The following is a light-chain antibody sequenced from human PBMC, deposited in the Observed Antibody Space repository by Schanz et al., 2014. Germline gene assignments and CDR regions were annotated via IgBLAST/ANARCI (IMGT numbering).Light chain of an antibody. CDR3: SSYAGNNDFGV. J-gene: IGLJ2*01. CDR1: SSDVGGYNY. V-gene: IGLV2-11*01. CDR2: DVS. Sequence: QSALTQPRSVSGSPGQSVTISCTGTSSDVGGYNYVSWYQQHPGKAPKLMIYDVSNRPSGVSNRFSGSKSGNTASLTISGLQAEDEADYYCSSYAGNNDFGVFGGGTKLTVL.